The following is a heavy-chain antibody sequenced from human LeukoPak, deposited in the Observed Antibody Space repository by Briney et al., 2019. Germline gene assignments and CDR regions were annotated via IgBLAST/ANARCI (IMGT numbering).Heavy chain of an antibody. D-gene: IGHD3-22*01. J-gene: IGHJ4*02. Sequence: SGTLSLTCAVSGGFISSSNWWSWVRQPPGKGLEWIGYIYYTGSTYYNPSLKSRLTISLDTSKNQFSLKLSSVTAADTAVYYCARASYSYDINGWVPFDYWGQGTLVTISS. CDR3: ARASYSYDINGWVPFDY. CDR1: GGFISSSNW. V-gene: IGHV4-4*02. CDR2: IYYTGST.